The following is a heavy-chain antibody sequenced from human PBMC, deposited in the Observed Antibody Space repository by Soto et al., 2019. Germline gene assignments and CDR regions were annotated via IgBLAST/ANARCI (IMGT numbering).Heavy chain of an antibody. V-gene: IGHV1-69*01. D-gene: IGHD6-13*01. J-gene: IGHJ4*02. Sequence: QVQLVQSGAEVKKPGSSVKVSCKASGGTFSSYAISWVRQAPGQGLEWMGGIIPIFGTANYAQKFQGRVTITADESTSTAYMELSSLRSEDTAVYYCARSSSWYGGCYVIDPYFDYWGQGTLVTVSS. CDR1: GGTFSSYA. CDR2: IIPIFGTA. CDR3: ARSSSWYGGCYVIDPYFDY.